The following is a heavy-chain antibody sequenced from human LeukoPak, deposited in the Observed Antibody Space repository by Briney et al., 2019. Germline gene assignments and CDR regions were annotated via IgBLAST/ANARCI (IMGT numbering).Heavy chain of an antibody. CDR1: GGTFSSYA. CDR3: ARDRSPDTVFDY. Sequence: ASVKVSCKASGGTFSSYAISWVRQAPGQGLEWMGRIIPILGIANYAQKFQARVTITADKSTSTAYMELSSLRSEDTAVYYCARDRSPDTVFDYWGQGTLVTVSS. J-gene: IGHJ4*02. D-gene: IGHD4-17*01. CDR2: IIPILGIA. V-gene: IGHV1-69*04.